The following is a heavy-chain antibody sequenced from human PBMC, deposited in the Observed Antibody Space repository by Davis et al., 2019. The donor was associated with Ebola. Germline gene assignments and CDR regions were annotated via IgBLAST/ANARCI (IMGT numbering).Heavy chain of an antibody. D-gene: IGHD6-13*01. CDR2: ISWNSGSI. CDR3: AKAAAAGTGVFDY. Sequence: SCAASGFTFDDYAMHWVRQAPGKGLEWVSGISWNSGSIGYADSVKGRFTISRDNAKNSLYLQMNSLRAEDTALYYCAKAAAAGTGVFDYWGQGTLVTVSS. V-gene: IGHV3-9*01. J-gene: IGHJ4*02. CDR1: GFTFDDYA.